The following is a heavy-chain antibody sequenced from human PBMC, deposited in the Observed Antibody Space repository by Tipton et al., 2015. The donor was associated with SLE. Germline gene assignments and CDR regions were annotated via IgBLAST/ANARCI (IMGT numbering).Heavy chain of an antibody. V-gene: IGHV3-23*01. Sequence: SLRLSCAASGFTFHNYWMHWVRQAPGKGLVWISAITGSGDRTYYKDSVKGRFTISRDNSKDSLYLQMNALRAEDTAVYYCARSPVDYWNGYSAWGQGTLVAVSS. CDR2: ITGSGDRT. D-gene: IGHD3-3*01. CDR1: GFTFHNYW. J-gene: IGHJ4*02. CDR3: ARSPVDYWNGYSA.